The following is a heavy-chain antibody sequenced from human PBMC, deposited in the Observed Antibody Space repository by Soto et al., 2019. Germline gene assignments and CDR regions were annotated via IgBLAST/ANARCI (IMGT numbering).Heavy chain of an antibody. J-gene: IGHJ4*02. V-gene: IGHV1-2*02. D-gene: IGHD2-15*01. CDR1: GYTFTGYY. CDR2: INPNSGGT. Sequence: ASVKVSFKASGYTFTGYYMHWVRQAPGQGLEWMGWINPNSGGTNYAQKFQGRVTMTRDTSISTAYMELSRLRSDDTAVYYCARTYCSGGSCYHRAFDYWGQGTLVTISS. CDR3: ARTYCSGGSCYHRAFDY.